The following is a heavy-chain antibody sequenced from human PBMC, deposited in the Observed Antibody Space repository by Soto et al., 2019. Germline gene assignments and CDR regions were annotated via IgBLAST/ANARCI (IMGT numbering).Heavy chain of an antibody. Sequence: SETLSLTCAVSGGSISSGGYSWSWIRQPPGKGLEWIGYIYHSGSTYYNPSLKSRVTISVDRSKNQFSLKPSSVIAADTAVYYCARGDVEMATISYFDYWGQGTLVTVSS. CDR1: GGSISSGGYS. D-gene: IGHD5-12*01. J-gene: IGHJ4*02. CDR3: ARGDVEMATISYFDY. CDR2: IYHSGST. V-gene: IGHV4-30-2*01.